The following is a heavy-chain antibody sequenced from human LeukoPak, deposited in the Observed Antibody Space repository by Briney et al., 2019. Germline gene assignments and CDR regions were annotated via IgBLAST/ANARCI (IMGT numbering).Heavy chain of an antibody. CDR2: IYYSGST. D-gene: IGHD2-15*01. V-gene: IGHV4-59*12. CDR1: GGSISSYY. Sequence: SETLSLTCTVSGGSISSYYWSWIRQPPGKGLEWIGYIYYSGSTNYNPSLKRRVTISVDTSKNQFSLKLSSVTAADTAVYYCARARGPIVVVVAATREGAFDIWGQGTMVTVSS. J-gene: IGHJ3*02. CDR3: ARARGPIVVVVAATREGAFDI.